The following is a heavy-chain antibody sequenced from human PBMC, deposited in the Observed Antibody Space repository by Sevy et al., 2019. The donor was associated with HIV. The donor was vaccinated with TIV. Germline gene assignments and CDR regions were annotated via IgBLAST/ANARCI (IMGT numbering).Heavy chain of an antibody. Sequence: GGSLRLSCAASGFTFSSYSMNWVRQAPGKGLEWVSYISSSSSTIYYADSVKGRFTISRDNAKNSLYLQMNSLRDEDTAVYYCAREGKEGAASDHASDIWGQGTMVTVSS. CDR3: AREGKEGAASDHASDI. V-gene: IGHV3-48*02. J-gene: IGHJ3*02. CDR2: ISSSSSTI. D-gene: IGHD6-13*01. CDR1: GFTFSSYS.